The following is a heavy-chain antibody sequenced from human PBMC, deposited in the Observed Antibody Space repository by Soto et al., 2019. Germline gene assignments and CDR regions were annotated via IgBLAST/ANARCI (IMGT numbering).Heavy chain of an antibody. CDR3: ARLTSLLTMVRGVIIGPVEFDY. CDR2: ISAYNGNT. CDR1: GYTFTSYG. V-gene: IGHV1-18*01. J-gene: IGHJ4*02. D-gene: IGHD3-10*01. Sequence: QVQLVQSGAEVKKPGASVKVSCKASGYTFTSYGISWVRQAPGQGLEWMGWISAYNGNTNYAQKLQGRVTMTTDTSTSXXYXEXXCLRSDDTAVYYCARLTSLLTMVRGVIIGPVEFDYWGQGTLVTVSS.